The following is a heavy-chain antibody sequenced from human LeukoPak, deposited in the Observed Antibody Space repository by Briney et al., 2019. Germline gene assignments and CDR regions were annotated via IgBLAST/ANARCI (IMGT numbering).Heavy chain of an antibody. Sequence: SETLSLTCAVYGGSFSGYYWSWIRQPPGKGLEWIGEINHSGSTNYNPSLKSRVTISVDTSKNQFSLKPSSVTAADTAVYYCARNDYVWGSYRPYYFDYWGQGTLVTVSS. CDR2: INHSGST. CDR3: ARNDYVWGSYRPYYFDY. D-gene: IGHD3-16*02. J-gene: IGHJ4*02. V-gene: IGHV4-34*01. CDR1: GGSFSGYY.